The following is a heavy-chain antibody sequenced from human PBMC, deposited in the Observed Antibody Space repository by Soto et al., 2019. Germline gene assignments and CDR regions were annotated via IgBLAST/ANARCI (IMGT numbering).Heavy chain of an antibody. Sequence: QVQLQESGPGLVKPSGTLSLTCAVSSGSISSSNWWSWVRQPPGKWLEWIGEIYHSGSTNYNPSLKSRVTISVDKSKNQFSLKLSSVTAADTAVYYCARVRLYSGYDWYMDVWGKGTTVTVSS. CDR2: IYHSGST. CDR1: SGSISSSNW. V-gene: IGHV4-4*02. CDR3: ARVRLYSGYDWYMDV. D-gene: IGHD5-12*01. J-gene: IGHJ6*03.